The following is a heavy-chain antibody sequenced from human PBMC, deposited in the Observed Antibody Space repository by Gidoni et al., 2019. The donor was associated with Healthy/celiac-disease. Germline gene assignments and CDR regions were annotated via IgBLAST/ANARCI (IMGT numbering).Heavy chain of an antibody. V-gene: IGHV3-48*03. CDR3: ARAQDRMVLDY. CDR1: GFTCSRYE. J-gene: IGHJ4*02. Sequence: EVQLVESGGGWVQPGGSLRRSCVAAGFTCSRYEMSWVRQAPGKGVEWVSYISSSCSTIHYADSGKVRFTSSRDNAENSLYLQMNSRRAEGTAVYYCARAQDRMVLDYWGQGTLVTGSS. CDR2: ISSSCSTI. D-gene: IGHD3-10*01.